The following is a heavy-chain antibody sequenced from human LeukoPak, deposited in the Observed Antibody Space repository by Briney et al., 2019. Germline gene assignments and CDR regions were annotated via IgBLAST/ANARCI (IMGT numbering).Heavy chain of an antibody. V-gene: IGHV4-34*09. Sequence: SETLSLTCAVYGGSFSGYYWSWIRQPPGKGLEWIGYIYYSGSTYYNPSLKSRVTISVDTSKNQFSLKLSSVTAADTAVYYCARLQYGGLYYYDSSGYYYDYWGQGTLVTVSS. D-gene: IGHD3-22*01. CDR1: GGSFSGYY. CDR3: ARLQYGGLYYYDSSGYYYDY. J-gene: IGHJ4*02. CDR2: IYYSGST.